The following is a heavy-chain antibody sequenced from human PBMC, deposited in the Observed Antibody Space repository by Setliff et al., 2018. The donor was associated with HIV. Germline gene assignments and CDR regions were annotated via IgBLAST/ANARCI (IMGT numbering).Heavy chain of an antibody. CDR1: GASVSTDGYH. CDR2: IYANGYT. D-gene: IGHD2-15*01. J-gene: IGHJ4*02. CDR3: ARNVHVRGHTPLEN. Sequence: SETLSLTCTVSGASVSTDGYHGSWIRQPAGKGLEWLGRIYANGYTNYNPSLNSRVTVSLDTSKNQFSLKLTSVTAADTAVYFCARNVHVRGHTPLENWGQGTLVTVSS. V-gene: IGHV4-61*02.